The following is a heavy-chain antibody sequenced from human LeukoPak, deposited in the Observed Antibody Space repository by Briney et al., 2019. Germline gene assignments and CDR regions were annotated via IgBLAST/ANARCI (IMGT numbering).Heavy chain of an antibody. Sequence: PSETLSLTCTVSGGSISSSSYYWGWIRQPPGKGLEWIGSIYYSGSTYYNPSLKSRVTISVDTSKNQFSLKLSSVTAADTAVYYCARGPGSSSFRFDPWGQGTLVTVSS. V-gene: IGHV4-39*07. CDR1: GGSISSSSYY. J-gene: IGHJ5*02. D-gene: IGHD6-6*01. CDR3: ARGPGSSSFRFDP. CDR2: IYYSGST.